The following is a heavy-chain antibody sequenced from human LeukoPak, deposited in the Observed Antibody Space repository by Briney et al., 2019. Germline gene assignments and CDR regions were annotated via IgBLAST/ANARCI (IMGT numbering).Heavy chain of an antibody. CDR3: ARDLGEKPPPFYYYYYYGMDV. CDR2: IIPILGIA. CDR1: GGTFSSYA. V-gene: IGHV1-69*04. J-gene: IGHJ6*02. D-gene: IGHD3-16*01. Sequence: ASVKVSCKASGGTFSSYAISWVRQAPGQGLEWMGRIIPILGIANYAQKFQGRVTITADKSTSTAYTELSSLRSEDTAVYYCARDLGEKPPPFYYYYYYGMDVWGQGTTVTVSS.